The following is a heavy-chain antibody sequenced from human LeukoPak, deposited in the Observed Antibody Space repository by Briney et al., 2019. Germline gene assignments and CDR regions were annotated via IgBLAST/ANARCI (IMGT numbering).Heavy chain of an antibody. CDR1: GFTFSSYG. CDR2: IRYDGSYK. D-gene: IGHD6-19*01. J-gene: IGHJ6*02. Sequence: PGGSLRLSCAASGFTFSSYGMHWVRQAPGKGLEWVAFIRYDGSYKNYADSVKGRFTISRDNSKNTLFLQMNSLRAEDTAMYYCARISSGWSHYYYYGMDVWGQGTTVTVSS. CDR3: ARISSGWSHYYYYGMDV. V-gene: IGHV3-30*02.